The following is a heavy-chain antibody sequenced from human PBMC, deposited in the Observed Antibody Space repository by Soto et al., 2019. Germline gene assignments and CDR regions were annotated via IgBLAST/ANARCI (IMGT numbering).Heavy chain of an antibody. V-gene: IGHV4-39*01. J-gene: IGHJ5*02. CDR2: IYYSGST. D-gene: IGHD6-6*01. CDR1: GGSISSSSYY. Sequence: SSETLSLTCTVSGGSISSSSYYWGWIRQPPGRGLEWIGSIYYSGSTYYNPSLKSRVTISVDTSKNQFSLKLSSVTAADTAVYYCARRRSSSSSRRNWFDPWGQGTLVTVSS. CDR3: ARRRSSSSSRRNWFDP.